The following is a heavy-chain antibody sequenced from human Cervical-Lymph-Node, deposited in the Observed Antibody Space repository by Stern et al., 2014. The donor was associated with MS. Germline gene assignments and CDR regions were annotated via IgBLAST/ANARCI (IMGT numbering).Heavy chain of an antibody. D-gene: IGHD6-19*01. CDR2: MDPSGRDT. CDR1: RYTLLYNYY. CDR3: SRSPGILVTAPFYFFDY. J-gene: IGHJ4*02. Sequence: VQLVESGAEVKKSGASMKVSCKASRYTLLYNYYIHWVRQAPGQGLQWMGMMDPSGRDTSYAQKFQDRVTLTRDTSTSTVYMELSSLTSEDTAVYYCSRSPGILVTAPFYFFDYWGQGTLVTVSS. V-gene: IGHV1-46*03.